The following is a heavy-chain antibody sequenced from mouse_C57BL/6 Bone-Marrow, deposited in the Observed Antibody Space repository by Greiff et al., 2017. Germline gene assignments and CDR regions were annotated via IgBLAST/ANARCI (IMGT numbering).Heavy chain of an antibody. CDR2: IDPENGDT. Sequence: VQLKQPGAELVRPGASVKLSCTASGFNIKDDYMHWVKQRPEQGLEWIGWIDPENGDTEYASKFQGKATITADTSSNTAYLQLSSLTSEDTAVYYCTTWEGFAYWGQGTLVTVSA. V-gene: IGHV14-4*01. J-gene: IGHJ3*01. CDR3: TTWEGFAY. D-gene: IGHD4-1*01. CDR1: GFNIKDDY.